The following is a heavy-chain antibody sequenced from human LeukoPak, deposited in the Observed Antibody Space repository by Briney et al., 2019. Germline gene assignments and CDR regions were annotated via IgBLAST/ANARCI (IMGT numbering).Heavy chain of an antibody. J-gene: IGHJ6*03. Sequence: SETLSLTCAVSGASMSGLSWSWIRQAPGKGLEWIGFVQPGGSTNYNPSLQSRVSISLDTSKNQFSLTLRSVTAADTAVYFCAREKWELLGEFSYYFDLWGKGTTVTVSS. D-gene: IGHD1-7*01. CDR1: GASMSGLS. V-gene: IGHV4-59*11. CDR3: AREKWELLGEFSYYFDL. CDR2: VQPGGST.